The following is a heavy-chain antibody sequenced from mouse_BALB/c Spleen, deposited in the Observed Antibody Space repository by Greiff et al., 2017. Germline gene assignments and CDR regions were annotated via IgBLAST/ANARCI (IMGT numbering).Heavy chain of an antibody. D-gene: IGHD1-2*01. CDR1: GFTFSSYA. CDR3: ARGTSYYSYAMDY. CDR2: ISSGGST. V-gene: IGHV5-6-5*01. Sequence: EVKLVESGGGLVKPGGSLKLSCAASGFTFSSYAMSWVRQTPEKRLEWVASISSGGSTYYPDSVKGRFTISRDNARNILYLQMSSLRSEDTAMYYCARGTSYYSYAMDYWGQGTSVTVSS. J-gene: IGHJ4*01.